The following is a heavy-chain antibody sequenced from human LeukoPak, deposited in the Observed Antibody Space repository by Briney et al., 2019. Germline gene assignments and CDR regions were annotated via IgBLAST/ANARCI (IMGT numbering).Heavy chain of an antibody. Sequence: ASVKVSCKASGFTFTSYDINWVRQASGQGLEWMGWMNPNTGDTGYAQRFQGRVTMTRDISISTAYMELRGLRSEDTAIYYCVRDGEGVAISVNYWFDPWGQGTLVTVSS. J-gene: IGHJ5*02. D-gene: IGHD3-10*01. CDR2: MNPNTGDT. V-gene: IGHV1-8*01. CDR1: GFTFTSYD. CDR3: VRDGEGVAISVNYWFDP.